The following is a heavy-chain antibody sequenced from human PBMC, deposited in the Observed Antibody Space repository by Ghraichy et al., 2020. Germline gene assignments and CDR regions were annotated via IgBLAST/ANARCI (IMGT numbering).Heavy chain of an antibody. CDR1: GFTVSSNY. CDR3: ASSSVYEYYYYYGMDV. J-gene: IGHJ6*02. CDR2: IYSGGST. V-gene: IGHV3-53*01. Sequence: GGSLRLSCAASGFTVSSNYMSWVRQAPGKGLEWVSVIYSGGSTYYADSVKGRFTISRDNSKNTLYLQMNSLRAEDTAVYYCASSSVYEYYYYYGMDVWGQGTTVTISS. D-gene: IGHD5/OR15-5a*01.